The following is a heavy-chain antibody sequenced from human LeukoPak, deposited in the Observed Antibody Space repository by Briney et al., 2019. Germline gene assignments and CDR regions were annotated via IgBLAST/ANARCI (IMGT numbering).Heavy chain of an antibody. CDR3: ARVLSPIFLYGMDV. V-gene: IGHV3-11*01. Sequence: PGGSLRLSCAASGFTFSDYYMSWIRQAPGKGLGWVSYISSSGSTIYYADSVKGRFTISRDNAKSSLYLQMNSLRAEDTAVYYCARVLSPIFLYGMDVWGQGTTVTVSS. J-gene: IGHJ6*02. CDR1: GFTFSDYY. D-gene: IGHD3-9*01. CDR2: ISSSGSTI.